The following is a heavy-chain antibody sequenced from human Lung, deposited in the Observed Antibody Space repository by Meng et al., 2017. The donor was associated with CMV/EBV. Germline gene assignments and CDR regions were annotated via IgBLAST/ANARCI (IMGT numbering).Heavy chain of an antibody. Sequence: TFSTHALSWVLQAHGQGLEWMVDIIPISGTPTYAQKCLGRVTITTDESTSAAYMEVSSLRSEDTAVYYCASGSPQAGGETPTRGLDYWGQGTLVTVSS. CDR1: TFSTHA. CDR3: ASGSPQAGGETPTRGLDY. D-gene: IGHD3-10*01. V-gene: IGHV1-69*05. J-gene: IGHJ4*02. CDR2: IIPISGTP.